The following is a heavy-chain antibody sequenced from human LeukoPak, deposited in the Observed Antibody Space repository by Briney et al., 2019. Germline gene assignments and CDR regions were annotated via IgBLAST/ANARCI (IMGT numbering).Heavy chain of an antibody. J-gene: IGHJ3*02. CDR3: ARAKFDVSGYYYRGFDI. CDR1: GFIFRSSW. Sequence: GGSLRLSCAASGFIFRSSWMSWVRQAPGKGLEWVANIKQDGSEKNYVDSVKGRFTISRDNAKNSLYLQMNSLRAEDTAVYYCARAKFDVSGYYYRGFDIWGQGTMVTVSS. V-gene: IGHV3-7*04. CDR2: IKQDGSEK. D-gene: IGHD3-22*01.